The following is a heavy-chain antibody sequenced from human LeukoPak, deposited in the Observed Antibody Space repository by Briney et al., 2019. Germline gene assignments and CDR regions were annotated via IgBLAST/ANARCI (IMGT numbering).Heavy chain of an antibody. J-gene: IGHJ4*02. V-gene: IGHV1-18*01. D-gene: IGHD3-3*01. CDR3: ASAPRKYYDFWSGYSYFDY. CDR1: GYTFTIYG. Sequence: ASVKVSCKASGYTFTIYGISWVRQAPGQGLEWMGWISAYNGNTNYAQKLQGRVTMTTVTSTSTAYMELRSLRSDDTAVYYCASAPRKYYDFWSGYSYFDYWGQGTLVTVSS. CDR2: ISAYNGNT.